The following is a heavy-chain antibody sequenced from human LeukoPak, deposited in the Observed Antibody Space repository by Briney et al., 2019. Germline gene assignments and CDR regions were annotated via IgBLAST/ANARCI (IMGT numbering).Heavy chain of an antibody. D-gene: IGHD3-22*01. CDR1: GFTFGDYY. CDR3: ARDRLGDYDHSGYYDK. Sequence: GESLKISCAASGFTFGDYYMSWIRQAPGKGLEWVSYICDSGRTIYYADSVKGRFTISRDNAKNSVYLQMNNLRAEDTAVYYCARDRLGDYDHSGYYDKWGQGTLVTVSS. V-gene: IGHV3-11*01. CDR2: ICDSGRTI. J-gene: IGHJ4*02.